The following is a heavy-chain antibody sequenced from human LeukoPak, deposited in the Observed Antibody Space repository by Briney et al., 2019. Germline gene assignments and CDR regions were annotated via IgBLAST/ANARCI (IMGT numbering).Heavy chain of an antibody. CDR3: TTDLDY. V-gene: IGHV1-24*01. J-gene: IGHJ4*02. CDR2: FDPEDGET. CDR1: GYTLNELS. Sequence: ASVKVSCKASGYTLNELSIHWVRQAPGKGLEWMGGFDPEDGETIYAQKFRGRLTMTEDTSTDTAYMELSSLRSDDTVVYYCTTDLDYWGQGSLVTVSS.